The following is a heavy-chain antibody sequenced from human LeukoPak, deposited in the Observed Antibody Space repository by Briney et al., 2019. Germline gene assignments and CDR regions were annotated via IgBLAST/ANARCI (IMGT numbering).Heavy chain of an antibody. J-gene: IGHJ5*02. D-gene: IGHD3-10*01. Sequence: PSETLSLTCTVSGTSMTSYFWSWIRQPPGKGLEWIGYIYHSGSSFYNPSLKSRVTISVDTSKNQFSLKLSSVTVADTSVYYCARLRYYGSGSYPMTGNWFAPWGQGTLVTVSS. CDR2: IYHSGSS. CDR1: GTSMTSYF. V-gene: IGHV4-59*08. CDR3: ARLRYYGSGSYPMTGNWFAP.